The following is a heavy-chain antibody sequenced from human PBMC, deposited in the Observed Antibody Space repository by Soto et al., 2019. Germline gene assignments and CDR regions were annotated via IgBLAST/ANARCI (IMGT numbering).Heavy chain of an antibody. CDR1: GGSISSYY. CDR2: IYYSGST. D-gene: IGHD3-16*01. CDR3: ARHRSVGFRRFGGVNTFDY. Sequence: PSETLSLTCTVSGGSISSYYWSWIRQPPGKGLEWIGYIYYSGSTNYNPSLKSRVTISVDTSKNQFSLKLSSVTAADTAVYYCARHRSVGFRRFGGVNTFDYWGQGTLVTVSS. J-gene: IGHJ4*02. V-gene: IGHV4-59*08.